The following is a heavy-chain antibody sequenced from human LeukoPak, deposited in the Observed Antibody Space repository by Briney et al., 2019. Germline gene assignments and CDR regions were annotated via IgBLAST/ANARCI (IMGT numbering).Heavy chain of an antibody. D-gene: IGHD3-10*01. Sequence: SETLSLTCAVSGYSIGSGFYWGWIRQPPGKGLECIGSIFHSGSTYYNPSLKSRVTISVDTSKNQFSLKLSSVTAADTALYYCARASGSYGSGSYYYSGMDVWGKGTTVTVSS. CDR2: IFHSGST. CDR3: ARASGSYGSGSYYYSGMDV. J-gene: IGHJ6*04. CDR1: GYSIGSGFY. V-gene: IGHV4-38-2*01.